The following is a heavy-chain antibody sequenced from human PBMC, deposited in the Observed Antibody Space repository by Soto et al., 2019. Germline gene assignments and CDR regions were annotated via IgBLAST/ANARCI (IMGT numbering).Heavy chain of an antibody. CDR3: ARGFHVGVPGDWLDS. D-gene: IGHD1-26*01. V-gene: IGHV1-46*01. J-gene: IGHJ5*01. Sequence: QVQLVQSGAEVKKPGASVRLSCKASGYTFTDYYIHWVRQSPGHGLEWMGVINPSRGNTNFARKYQGRVTVARDTSTSTVYMELNSLRSEDTAVYHCARGFHVGVPGDWLDSWGQGTLVIVSS. CDR1: GYTFTDYY. CDR2: INPSRGNT.